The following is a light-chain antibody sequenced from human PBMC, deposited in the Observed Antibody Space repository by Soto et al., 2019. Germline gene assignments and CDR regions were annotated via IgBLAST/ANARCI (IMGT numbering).Light chain of an antibody. J-gene: IGLJ3*02. CDR3: ALYLGGGSWV. V-gene: IGLV8-61*01. CDR1: SGSVSTTYY. Sequence: QAVVTQEPSFSVSPGRTVTLTCGLSSGSVSTTYYPSWYQQTPGQAPRTLIYSTNTRSSGVPDRFSGSILGNKAALAITGAQADDESDSFCALYLGGGSWVFGGGTKLSVL. CDR2: STN.